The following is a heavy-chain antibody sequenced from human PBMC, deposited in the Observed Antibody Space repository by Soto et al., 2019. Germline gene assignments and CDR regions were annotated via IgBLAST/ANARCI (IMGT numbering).Heavy chain of an antibody. CDR2: ISAYNGNT. CDR1: GYTFTSYG. D-gene: IGHD6-19*01. J-gene: IGHJ4*02. Sequence: QVQLVQSGAEVKKPGASVKVSGKASGYTFTSYGISWMRQAPGQGLEWMGWISAYNGNTNYAQKLQGRVTMTTDTSTSTAYMELRSLRSDDTAVYYCARAFEKQWPVGFYGYWGQGTLVTVSS. V-gene: IGHV1-18*01. CDR3: ARAFEKQWPVGFYGY.